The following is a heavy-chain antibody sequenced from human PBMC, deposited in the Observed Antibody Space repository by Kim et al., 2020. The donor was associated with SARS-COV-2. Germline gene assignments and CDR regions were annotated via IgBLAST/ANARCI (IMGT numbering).Heavy chain of an antibody. D-gene: IGHD6-13*01. CDR2: IYYSGST. Sequence: SETLSLTCTVSGGSISSYYWSWIRQPPGKGLEWIGYIYYSGSTNYNPSLKSRVTISVDTSKNQFSLKLSSVTAADTAVYYCARAAGPFDYWGQGTLVTVS. V-gene: IGHV4-59*01. CDR3: ARAAGPFDY. CDR1: GGSISSYY. J-gene: IGHJ4*02.